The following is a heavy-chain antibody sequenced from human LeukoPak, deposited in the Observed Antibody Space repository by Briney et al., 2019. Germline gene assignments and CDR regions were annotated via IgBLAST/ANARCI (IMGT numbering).Heavy chain of an antibody. D-gene: IGHD3-10*01. Sequence: GGSLRLSCAASGFTVSSNYMSWVRQAPGKGLEWVSVIYSGGSTYYADSVKGRFTISRDNSKNTLYLQMNSLRAEDTAVYYCARGYGSGSLYYYYGMDVWGQGTTVTVSS. CDR2: IYSGGST. V-gene: IGHV3-66*01. CDR1: GFTVSSNY. J-gene: IGHJ6*02. CDR3: ARGYGSGSLYYYYGMDV.